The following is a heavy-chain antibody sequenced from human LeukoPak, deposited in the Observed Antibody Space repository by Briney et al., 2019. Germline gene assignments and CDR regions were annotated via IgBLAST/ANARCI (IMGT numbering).Heavy chain of an antibody. CDR2: ISGSGGST. D-gene: IGHD3-22*01. Sequence: PGGSLRLSCAASGFTLSSYAMSWVRQAPGKGLEWVSAISGSGGSTYYADSVKGRFTISRDNSKNTLYLQMNSLRAEDTAVYYCTNTEDYYDSSGSTPYYFDYWGQGTLVTVSS. J-gene: IGHJ4*02. CDR1: GFTLSSYA. CDR3: TNTEDYYDSSGSTPYYFDY. V-gene: IGHV3-23*01.